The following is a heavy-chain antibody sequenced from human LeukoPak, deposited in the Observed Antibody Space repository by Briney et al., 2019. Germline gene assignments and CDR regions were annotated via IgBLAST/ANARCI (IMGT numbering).Heavy chain of an antibody. J-gene: IGHJ4*02. Sequence: GGSLRLSCAASGFTFDDYAMHWVRQAPGKGLEWVSGISWNSGSIGYADSVKGRFTISRDNAKNSLYLQMNSLRAEDTALYYCAKGAITYYYDSSGYYFDYWGQGTLVTVSS. CDR1: GFTFDDYA. V-gene: IGHV3-9*01. D-gene: IGHD3-22*01. CDR3: AKGAITYYYDSSGYYFDY. CDR2: ISWNSGSI.